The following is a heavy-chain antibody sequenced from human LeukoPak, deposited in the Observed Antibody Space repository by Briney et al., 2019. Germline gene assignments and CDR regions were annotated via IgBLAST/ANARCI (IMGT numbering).Heavy chain of an antibody. D-gene: IGHD3-22*01. CDR1: GFTFSTYW. CDR2: IKEDGSEK. CDR3: ARDRGYYYAFDI. V-gene: IGHV3-7*04. Sequence: GGSLRLSCAASGFTFSTYWMSWVRQAPGKGLEWVANIKEDGSEKYYVDSVKGRFTISRDNAKNSLYLQMNSLRAEDTAVYYCARDRGYYYAFDIWGQGTVVTVSS. J-gene: IGHJ3*02.